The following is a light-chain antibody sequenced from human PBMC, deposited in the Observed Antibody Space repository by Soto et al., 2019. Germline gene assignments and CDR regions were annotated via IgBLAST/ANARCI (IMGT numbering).Light chain of an antibody. Sequence: IQLAQSPSSLCASVGARVNITGRASQVISSYLAWYQQKPGKAPKLLIYAASTLKSGVPSRFSGSGSGTDFTLTISSLQSEDFAVYYCKQYNNWPRTLGQGTKV. CDR2: AAS. V-gene: IGKV1-9*01. CDR1: QVISSY. CDR3: KQYNNWPRT. J-gene: IGKJ1*01.